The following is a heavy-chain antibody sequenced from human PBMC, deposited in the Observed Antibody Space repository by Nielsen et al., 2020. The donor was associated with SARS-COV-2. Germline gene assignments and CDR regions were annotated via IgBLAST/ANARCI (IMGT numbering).Heavy chain of an antibody. CDR3: AKGPRSGYDYFDY. CDR1: GFTFSRYA. V-gene: IGHV3-23*01. J-gene: IGHJ4*02. CDR2: ISGSGGST. D-gene: IGHD5-12*01. Sequence: GESLKISCAASGFTFSRYAMSWVRQAPGKGLEWVSAISGSGGSTYYADSVKSRFTISRDNSKNTLYLQMNSLRAEDTAVYYCAKGPRSGYDYFDYWGQGTLVTVSS.